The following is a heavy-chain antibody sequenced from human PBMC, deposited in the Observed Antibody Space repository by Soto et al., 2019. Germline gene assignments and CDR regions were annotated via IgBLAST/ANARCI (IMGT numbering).Heavy chain of an antibody. CDR2: INSGATTT. V-gene: IGHV3-74*01. Sequence: EVQLVESGGGLVQPGGSLRLSCAASGFTFSSSWMHWVRHGPGKGLVWVSRINSGATTTNYADSVKGRFTISRDNAKNTLYLQMDSLTAEDTAVYYCARGPSGWFGYDYWGQGTLVTVSS. CDR1: GFTFSSSW. D-gene: IGHD6-19*01. CDR3: ARGPSGWFGYDY. J-gene: IGHJ4*02.